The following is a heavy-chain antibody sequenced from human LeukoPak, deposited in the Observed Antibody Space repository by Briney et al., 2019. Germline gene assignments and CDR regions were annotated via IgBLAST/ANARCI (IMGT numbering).Heavy chain of an antibody. CDR3: ARAVGGEGVVGYRFDP. Sequence: SETLSLTCTVSGSSISSYYWSWIRQPPGKGLEWIGYIYYSGSTNYNPSLKSRVTISVDTSKNQFSLKLSSVTAADTAVYYCARAVGGEGVVGYRFDPWGQGTLVTVSS. J-gene: IGHJ5*02. V-gene: IGHV4-59*01. CDR1: GSSISSYY. D-gene: IGHD3-16*01. CDR2: IYYSGST.